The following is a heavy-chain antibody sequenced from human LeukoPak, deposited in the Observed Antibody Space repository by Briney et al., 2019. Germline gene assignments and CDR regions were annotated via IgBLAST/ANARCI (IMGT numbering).Heavy chain of an antibody. D-gene: IGHD4-23*01. CDR2: IRSKANSYAT. V-gene: IGHV3-73*01. J-gene: IGHJ4*02. CDR3: TSLNDYGGNSKFDY. CDR1: GFTFSSYE. Sequence: PGGSLRLSCAASGFTFSSYEMNWVRQASGKGLEWVGRIRSKANSYATAYIASVEGRFTISRDDSKNTAYLQMNSLKTEDTAMYYCTSLNDYGGNSKFDYWGQGTLVTVSS.